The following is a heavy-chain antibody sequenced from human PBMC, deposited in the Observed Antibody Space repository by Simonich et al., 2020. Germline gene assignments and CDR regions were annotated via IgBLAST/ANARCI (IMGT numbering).Heavy chain of an antibody. V-gene: IGHV3-21*01. Sequence: EVQLVESGGGLVKPGGSLRLSCAASGFTFSSYSMNWVRQAPGKGWELVSSIISSMSYKYYADSGKGRFTISRDNAKNSLYLQMNSLRAEDTAVYYCARANERDYWGQGTLVTVSS. CDR2: IISSMSYK. CDR1: GFTFSSYS. J-gene: IGHJ4*02. CDR3: ARANERDY. D-gene: IGHD1-1*01.